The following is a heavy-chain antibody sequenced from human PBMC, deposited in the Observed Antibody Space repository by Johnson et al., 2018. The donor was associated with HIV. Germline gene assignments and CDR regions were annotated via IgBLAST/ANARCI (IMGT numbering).Heavy chain of an antibody. D-gene: IGHD6-13*01. CDR2: IKRKTDGGTT. Sequence: EQLVESGGGVVRPGGSLRLSCAASGFTFDDYGMSWVRQAPGKGLEWVGRIKRKTDGGTTDYAAPVQGRFPISRNDSKNTHYQQMNSLRAEDTAVYYCAKTSRGSSWFDAFDIWGQGTMVTVSS. J-gene: IGHJ3*02. CDR3: AKTSRGSSWFDAFDI. CDR1: GFTFDDYG. V-gene: IGHV3-15*01.